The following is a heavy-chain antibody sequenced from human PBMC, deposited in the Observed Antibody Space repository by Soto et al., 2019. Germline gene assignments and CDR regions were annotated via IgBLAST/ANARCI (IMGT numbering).Heavy chain of an antibody. D-gene: IGHD4-17*01. J-gene: IGHJ5*02. CDR3: ARVRHYGDYDGGWFDP. CDR2: ISAYNGNI. Sequence: QVQLVQSGAEVKKPGASVKVSCKASGYTFTSYGISWVRQAPGQGLEWMGWISAYNGNINYAQKLQGRVTMTTDTSTSTAYMELRSLRSDDTAVYYCARVRHYGDYDGGWFDPWGQGTLVTVSS. CDR1: GYTFTSYG. V-gene: IGHV1-18*01.